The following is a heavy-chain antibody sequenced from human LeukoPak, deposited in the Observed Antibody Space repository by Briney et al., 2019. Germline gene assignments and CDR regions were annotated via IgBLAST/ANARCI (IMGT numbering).Heavy chain of an antibody. J-gene: IGHJ4*02. Sequence: GGSLRLSCAASGFTFSSYAIHWVRQAPGKGLEWVIVISYDGSDKYYSDSVRGRFTISRDNSKNMLYLQMNSLRAEDTAVYYCARNKHDSSGKIFDYWGQGTLLTVSS. CDR2: ISYDGSDK. D-gene: IGHD3-22*01. V-gene: IGHV3-30-3*01. CDR3: ARNKHDSSGKIFDY. CDR1: GFTFSSYA.